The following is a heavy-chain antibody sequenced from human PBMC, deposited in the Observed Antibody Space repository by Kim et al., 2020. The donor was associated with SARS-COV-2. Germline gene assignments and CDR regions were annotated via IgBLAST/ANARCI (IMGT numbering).Heavy chain of an antibody. D-gene: IGHD2-8*01. Sequence: GGSLRLSCAASGFTFSSYSMNWVRQAPGKGLEWVSSISSSSSYIYYADSVKGRFTISRDNAKNSLYLQMNSLRAEDTAVYYCARDVNGDYIDYWGQGTLVTVSS. CDR2: ISSSSSYI. V-gene: IGHV3-21*01. CDR3: ARDVNGDYIDY. CDR1: GFTFSSYS. J-gene: IGHJ4*02.